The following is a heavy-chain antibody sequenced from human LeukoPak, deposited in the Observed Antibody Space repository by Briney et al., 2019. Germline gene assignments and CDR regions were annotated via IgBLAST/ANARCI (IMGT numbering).Heavy chain of an antibody. Sequence: SETLSLTCAVYGGYFSGYYWSWSRQPPGKGLEWIGEINHSGNTDYNPSLKSRVTISVDTSKNQFSLKLSSVTAADTVEQSAGIGQRHDYDIGGHKVRDAFDIWGQGTMVTVSS. V-gene: IGHV4-34*01. CDR3: GIGQRHDYDIGGHKVRDAFDI. D-gene: IGHD3-22*01. J-gene: IGHJ3*02. CDR1: GGYFSGYY. CDR2: INHSGNT.